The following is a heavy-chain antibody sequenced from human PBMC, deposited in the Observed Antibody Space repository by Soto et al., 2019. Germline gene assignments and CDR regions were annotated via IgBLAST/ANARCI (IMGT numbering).Heavy chain of an antibody. J-gene: IGHJ5*02. CDR3: GRSRMTMVRGVIIGDWFDP. Sequence: QVQLVQSGAEVKKPGASVKVSCKASGYTFTSYGISWVRQAPGQGLEWMGWISAYNGNTNYAQKLQGRVTMTTDTSTSTAYMELMSLRSDETAGDYCGRSRMTMVRGVIIGDWFDPWGQGTLVTVSS. CDR1: GYTFTSYG. V-gene: IGHV1-18*01. D-gene: IGHD3-10*01. CDR2: ISAYNGNT.